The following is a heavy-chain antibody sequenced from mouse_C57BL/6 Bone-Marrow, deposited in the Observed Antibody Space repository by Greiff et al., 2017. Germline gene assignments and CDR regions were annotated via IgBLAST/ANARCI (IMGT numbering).Heavy chain of an antibody. CDR2: IYPRDGST. CDR3: ARSHFDY. V-gene: IGHV1-85*01. J-gene: IGHJ2*01. CDR1: GYTFTSYD. Sequence: QVQLQQSGPELVKPGASVKLSCKASGYTFTSYDINWVKQRPGQGLEWIGWIYPRDGSTKYNGKFKGKATLTVDTSSSTAYMELHSLTSDDSAVYFYARSHFDYWGQGTTLTVSA.